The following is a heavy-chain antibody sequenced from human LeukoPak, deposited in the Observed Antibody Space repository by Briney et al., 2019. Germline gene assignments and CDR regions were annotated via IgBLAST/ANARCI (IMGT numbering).Heavy chain of an antibody. CDR2: INACNGNT. CDR3: ARDRSSYDY. V-gene: IGHV1-3*01. J-gene: IGHJ4*02. Sequence: ASVKVSCKASGYTFTSYAMHWVRQAPGQRLEWMGWINACNGNTKYSQKFQGRVTNTRDTSASTAYMELSSLRSEDTAVYYCARDRSSYDYWGQGTLVTVSS. CDR1: GYTFTSYA. D-gene: IGHD3-10*01.